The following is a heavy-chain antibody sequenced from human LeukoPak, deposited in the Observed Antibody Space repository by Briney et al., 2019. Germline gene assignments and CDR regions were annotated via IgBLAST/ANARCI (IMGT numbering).Heavy chain of an antibody. Sequence: GGSLRLSCVASAFTFSDYTMTWVRQAPGKGLEGGSSISWDSSDIFYADSLRGRLTISRDNAKNSLYLQIDSLEVEDTAVYYCARAAFHDSFDIWGQGTFVTVSS. J-gene: IGHJ3*02. CDR1: AFTFSDYT. CDR2: ISWDSSDI. CDR3: ARAAFHDSFDI. D-gene: IGHD2/OR15-2a*01. V-gene: IGHV3-21*01.